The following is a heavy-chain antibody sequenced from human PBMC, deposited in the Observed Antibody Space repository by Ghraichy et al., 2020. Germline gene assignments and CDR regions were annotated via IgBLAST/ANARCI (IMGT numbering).Heavy chain of an antibody. J-gene: IGHJ4*02. D-gene: IGHD5-18*01. CDR3: ARDPSGTWIQLWAYYFDY. V-gene: IGHV1-2*02. CDR1: GYTFTGYY. Sequence: ASVKVSCKASGYTFTGYYMHWVRQAPGQGLEWMGWINPNSGGTNYAQKFQGRVTMTRDTSISTAYMELSRLRSDDTAVYYCARDPSGTWIQLWAYYFDYWGQGTLVTVSS. CDR2: INPNSGGT.